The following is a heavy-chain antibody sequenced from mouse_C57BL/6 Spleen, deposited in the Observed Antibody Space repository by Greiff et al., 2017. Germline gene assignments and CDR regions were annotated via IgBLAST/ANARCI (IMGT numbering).Heavy chain of an antibody. CDR1: GFNIKNTY. Sequence: VQLQQSVAELVRPGASVKLSCTASGFNIKNTYMHWVKQRPEQGLEWIGRIDPANGNTKYAPKFQGKATLTADTSSNTAYLQLSSLTSEDTAIXYCARREFITTVVATRYWYIDVWGTGTTVTVSS. J-gene: IGHJ1*03. D-gene: IGHD1-1*01. CDR3: ARREFITTVVATRYWYIDV. CDR2: IDPANGNT. V-gene: IGHV14-3*01.